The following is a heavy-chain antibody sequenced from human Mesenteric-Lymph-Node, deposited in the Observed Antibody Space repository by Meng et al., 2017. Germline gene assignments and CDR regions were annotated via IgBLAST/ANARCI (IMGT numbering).Heavy chain of an antibody. V-gene: IGHV3-49*03. CDR1: GFTFGDYA. CDR3: TRGAYRYCTGDGCFDY. CDR2: IRSKPYGGTI. J-gene: IGHJ4*02. D-gene: IGHD2-8*02. Sequence: GESLKISCTTSGFTFGDYAMSWFRQAPGKGLEWVAFIRSKPYGGTIEYAASVKGRFTMSRDDYKSTDYLEMNRLKTEDTAVYFCTRGAYRYCTGDGCFDYWGQGTLVTVSS.